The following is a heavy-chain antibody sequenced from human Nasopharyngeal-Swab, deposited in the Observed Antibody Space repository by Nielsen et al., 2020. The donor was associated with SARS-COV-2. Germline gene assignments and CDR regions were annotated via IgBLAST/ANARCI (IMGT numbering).Heavy chain of an antibody. D-gene: IGHD3-9*01. Sequence: SETLSLTCTVSGGAIGTADYYWTWVRQQPGKGLEWIGYVSYSGRTYYNPSLKSRLTISRDTSKNQFSLKMTSVTAADTAVYYCARGSTGYYISEWFDPWGQGTLVTVSS. CDR3: ARGSTGYYISEWFDP. CDR2: VSYSGRT. V-gene: IGHV4-31*03. CDR1: GGAIGTADYY. J-gene: IGHJ5*02.